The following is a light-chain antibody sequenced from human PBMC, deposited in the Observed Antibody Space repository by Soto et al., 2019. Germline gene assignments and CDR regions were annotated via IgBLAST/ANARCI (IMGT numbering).Light chain of an antibody. CDR1: QSIGTY. V-gene: IGKV1-5*03. CDR3: KQYYSYSYS. J-gene: IGKJ2*03. CDR2: KAS. Sequence: DIQMTQSPSTLSASVGDRVTITCRSSQSIGTYLAWFQQKPGKAPKLLIYKASTLQSEVPSRFSDSESETEFTLAISGLQPDDFSTYYCKQYYSYSYSFGQGTKMQIQ.